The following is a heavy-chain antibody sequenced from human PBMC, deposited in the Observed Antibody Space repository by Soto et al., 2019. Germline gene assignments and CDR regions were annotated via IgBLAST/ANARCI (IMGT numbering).Heavy chain of an antibody. CDR3: GGEGIFSYYDSKRPRYFDY. CDR1: GGSFSGYY. Sequence: SETLSLTCAVYGGSFSGYYWSWIRQPPGKGLEWIGEINHSGSTNYNPSLKSRVTISVDTSKNQFSLKLSSVTAADTAVYYCGGEGIFSYYDSKRPRYFDYWGQGTLVTVSS. J-gene: IGHJ4*02. CDR2: INHSGST. V-gene: IGHV4-34*01. D-gene: IGHD3-22*01.